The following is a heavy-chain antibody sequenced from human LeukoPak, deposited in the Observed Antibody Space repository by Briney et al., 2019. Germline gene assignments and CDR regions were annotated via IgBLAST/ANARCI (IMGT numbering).Heavy chain of an antibody. J-gene: IGHJ5*02. V-gene: IGHV1-24*01. D-gene: IGHD3-10*01. Sequence: ASVKVSCKVSGYTLTELSMHWVRQAPGKGLEWMGGFDPEDGETIYAQKFQGRVTMTEDTSTDTAYMELSSLRSEDTAVYYCATMPSYMVRGVTSLFNWFDPWGQGTLVTVSS. CDR3: ATMPSYMVRGVTSLFNWFDP. CDR2: FDPEDGET. CDR1: GYTLTELS.